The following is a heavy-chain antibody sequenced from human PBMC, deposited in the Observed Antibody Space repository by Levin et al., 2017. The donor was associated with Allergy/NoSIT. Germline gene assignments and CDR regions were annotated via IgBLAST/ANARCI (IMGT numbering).Heavy chain of an antibody. V-gene: IGHV3-7*01. CDR2: IKQDGSEK. CDR3: AREVGYSSGWPDAFDI. D-gene: IGHD6-19*01. CDR1: GFTFSSYW. J-gene: IGHJ3*02. Sequence: GGSLRLSCAASGFTFSSYWMSWVRQAPGKGLEWVANIKQDGSEKYYVDSVKGRFTISRDNAKNSLYLQMNSLRAEDTAVYYCAREVGYSSGWPDAFDIWGQGTMVTVSS.